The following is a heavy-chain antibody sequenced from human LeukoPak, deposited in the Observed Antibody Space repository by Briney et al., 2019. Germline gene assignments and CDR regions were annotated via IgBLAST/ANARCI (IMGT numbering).Heavy chain of an antibody. CDR2: LYNSGST. V-gene: IGHV4-59*08. Sequence: SETLSLTSTVSGGPITSNFWSRIRQPPGKGLQWIGYLYNSGSTSYNPSLKSRATISGDTSKNQFSLRLNSVTAADTAVYYCARAQPNWNPPDYWGQGTLVTVSS. J-gene: IGHJ4*02. CDR1: GGPITSNF. CDR3: ARAQPNWNPPDY. D-gene: IGHD1-1*01.